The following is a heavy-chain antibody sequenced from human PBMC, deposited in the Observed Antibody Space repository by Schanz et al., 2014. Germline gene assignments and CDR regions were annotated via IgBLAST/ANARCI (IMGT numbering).Heavy chain of an antibody. D-gene: IGHD3-22*01. CDR1: GYTFSDYY. CDR2: INPNTGGA. J-gene: IGHJ6*02. V-gene: IGHV1-2*04. CDR3: AGDDRAYYYGMDV. Sequence: QVQLVQSGAEAKKPGASVKVSCKASGYTFSDYYIHWVRQAPGQGLEWMVCINPNTGGANIAQKFQGWVTVTRDTSISTVYMELSRVTYEDTAVYYCAGDDRAYYYGMDVWGQGTTVTV.